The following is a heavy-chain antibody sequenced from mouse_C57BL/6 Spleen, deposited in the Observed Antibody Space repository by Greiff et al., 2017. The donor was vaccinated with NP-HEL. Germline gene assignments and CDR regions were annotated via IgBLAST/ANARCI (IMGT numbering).Heavy chain of an antibody. CDR2: ISSGSSTI. CDR1: GFTFSDYG. CDR3: ARPYYYGSSYYFDY. J-gene: IGHJ2*01. D-gene: IGHD1-1*01. Sequence: DVQLQESGGGLVKPGGSLKLSCAASGFTFSDYGMHWVRQAPEKGLEWVAYISSGSSTIYYADTVKDRFTISRDNAKNTLFLQMTSLRSEDTAMYYCARPYYYGSSYYFDYWGQGTTLTVSS. V-gene: IGHV5-17*01.